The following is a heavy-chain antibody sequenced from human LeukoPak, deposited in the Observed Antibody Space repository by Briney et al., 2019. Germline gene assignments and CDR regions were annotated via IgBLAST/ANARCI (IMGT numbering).Heavy chain of an antibody. CDR1: GFTFSNTW. CDR3: ATNPLY. V-gene: IGHV3-15*01. CDR2: IKTKNDGETT. J-gene: IGHJ4*02. Sequence: GGSLRLSCAASGFTFSNTWMSWVRQAPGKGLEWVGRIKTKNDGETTNYAAPAKGRFTISRDDSKNTLYLLMNSLRIEDTAVYYCATNPLYWGQGTLVTVSS.